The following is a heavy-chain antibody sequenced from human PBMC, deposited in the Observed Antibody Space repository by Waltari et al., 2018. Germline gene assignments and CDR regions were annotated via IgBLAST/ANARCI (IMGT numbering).Heavy chain of an antibody. CDR3: AKDAFGNTYLDF. J-gene: IGHJ4*02. D-gene: IGHD2-2*02. CDR2: IWFDGSDK. Sequence: QVNLVESGGGVVQPGGSLRLSCAPSGLPLRNFGMNWVRQAPGKGREWVALIWFDGSDKFYADSVRGRFTISRDNSARTLYLDMDSLRLDDTAMYYCAKDAFGNTYLDFWGQGTLVTVSS. V-gene: IGHV3-30*02. CDR1: GLPLRNFG.